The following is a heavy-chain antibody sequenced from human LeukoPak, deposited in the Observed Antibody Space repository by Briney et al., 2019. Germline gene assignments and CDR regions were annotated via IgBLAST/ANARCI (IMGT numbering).Heavy chain of an antibody. CDR1: GFTFSSYW. V-gene: IGHV3-7*01. D-gene: IGHD2-15*01. CDR2: IKQDGSEK. CDR3: ARDSWRVAARYYFDY. J-gene: IGHJ4*02. Sequence: GGSLRLSCAASGFTFSSYWMSWVRQAPGKGLEWVANIKQDGSEKYYVDSVKGRFTISRDNAKNSLYLQMNSLRAEDTAVYYCARDSWRVAARYYFDYWGQGTLVTVS.